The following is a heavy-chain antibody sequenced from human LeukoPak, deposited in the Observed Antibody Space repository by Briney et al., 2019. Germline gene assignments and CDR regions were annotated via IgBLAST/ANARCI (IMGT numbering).Heavy chain of an antibody. J-gene: IGHJ4*02. CDR1: GFTFSSYA. D-gene: IGHD6-13*01. CDR2: ISGGGGST. V-gene: IGHV3-23*01. Sequence: PGGSLRLSCAASGFTFSSYAMSWVRQAPGKGLEWVSAISGGGGSTYYAAPVRGRSPTSRKNSKTTLYLKMNSLRAEDTAVYYCAKDPSSSWSISFDYWGQGPLVTVSS. CDR3: AKDPSSSWSISFDY.